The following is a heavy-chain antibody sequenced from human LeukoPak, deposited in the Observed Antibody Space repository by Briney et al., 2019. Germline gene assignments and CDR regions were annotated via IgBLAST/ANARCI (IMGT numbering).Heavy chain of an antibody. CDR2: IIPIFGTA. D-gene: IGHD3-3*01. J-gene: IGHJ3*02. Sequence: ASVKVSCKASGGTFSSYAISWVRQAPGQGLEWMGGIIPIFGTANYAQKFQGRVTITADESTSTAYMELSSLRSEDTAVYYCARAIFGVVEDAFDIWGQGTMVTVSS. CDR1: GGTFSSYA. CDR3: ARAIFGVVEDAFDI. V-gene: IGHV1-69*13.